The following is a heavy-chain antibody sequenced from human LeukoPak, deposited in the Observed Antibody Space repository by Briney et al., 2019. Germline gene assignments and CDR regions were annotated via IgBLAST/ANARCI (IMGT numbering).Heavy chain of an antibody. CDR2: IWYDGSNK. CDR1: GFTFSTYG. Sequence: GGSLRLSCAASGFTFSTYGMHWVRQAPGKGLEWVAVIWYDGSNKYYADSVKGRFTISRDNSKNTLYLQMNSLRAEDTAVYYCARDGGNAVAGLARDWGQGTMVTVSS. CDR3: ARDGGNAVAGLARD. J-gene: IGHJ3*01. V-gene: IGHV3-33*08. D-gene: IGHD6-19*01.